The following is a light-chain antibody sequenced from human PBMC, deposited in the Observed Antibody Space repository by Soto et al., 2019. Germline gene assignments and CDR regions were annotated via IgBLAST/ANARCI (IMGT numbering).Light chain of an antibody. Sequence: DIQMTQSPSTLSATVGDRVTITCRASQNINTWLAWYQQKPGKAPKLLIYKASSFENGVPSRFSGSGSGTEFTLTISSLQPDDFATYYSQQYNDYSGTFGQGTKVEIK. CDR2: KAS. CDR1: QNINTW. J-gene: IGKJ1*01. V-gene: IGKV1-5*03. CDR3: QQYNDYSGT.